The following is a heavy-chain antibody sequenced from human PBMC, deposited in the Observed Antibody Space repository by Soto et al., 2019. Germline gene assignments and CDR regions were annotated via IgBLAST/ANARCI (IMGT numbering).Heavy chain of an antibody. Sequence: GGSLRLSCAASGFIFSTYGMHWVRQAPGKGLEWVAVISYDGSNKYYADSVKGRFTISRDNSKNTLYLQMNSLRAEDTAVYYCAKDSGSSGYRLDYWGQGTLVTVSS. V-gene: IGHV3-30*18. CDR1: GFIFSTYG. D-gene: IGHD3-22*01. J-gene: IGHJ4*02. CDR3: AKDSGSSGYRLDY. CDR2: ISYDGSNK.